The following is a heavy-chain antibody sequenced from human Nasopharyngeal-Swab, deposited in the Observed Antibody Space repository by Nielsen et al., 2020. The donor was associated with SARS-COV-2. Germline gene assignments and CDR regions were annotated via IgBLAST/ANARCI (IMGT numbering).Heavy chain of an antibody. CDR2: ISTYNGNT. CDR3: ARVQPTLLGYCSITTCPRGYWFDP. V-gene: IGHV1-18*01. J-gene: IGHJ5*02. Sequence: ASVKVSCKASGYTFTRYDISWVRQAPGQGLEWMGWISTYNGNTNYAQKLQGRVTMTTDTSTSTAYMELRGLRSDDTAVYYCARVQPTLLGYCSITTCPRGYWFDPWGQGTLVTVSS. CDR1: GYTFTRYD. D-gene: IGHD2-2*01.